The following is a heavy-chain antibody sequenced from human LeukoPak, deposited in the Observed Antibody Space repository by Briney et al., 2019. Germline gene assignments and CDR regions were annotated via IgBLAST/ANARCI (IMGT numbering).Heavy chain of an antibody. V-gene: IGHV3-23*01. CDR1: GCTFSTYA. CDR3: ARDSAKDSSGYYRFDD. CDR2: ISGSGGST. D-gene: IGHD3-22*01. Sequence: GGSLRLSCAASGCTFSTYAMSWVRQAPGKGLESVSAISGSGGSTYYADSVKGRFTISRDNSKNTLYLQMNSLRAEDTAVYYCARDSAKDSSGYYRFDDWGQGTLVTVSS. J-gene: IGHJ4*02.